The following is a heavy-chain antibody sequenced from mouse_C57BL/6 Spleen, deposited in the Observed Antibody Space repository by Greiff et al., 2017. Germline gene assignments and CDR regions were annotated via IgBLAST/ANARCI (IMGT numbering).Heavy chain of an antibody. Sequence: EVMLVESGGDLVKPGGSLKLSCAASGFTFSSYGMSLFRQTPDNRLEWVATLSSGGSYTYSPHSVNGRFTISRANAKNTLYLQMSSLKSEDTAMEYCERQESNSLDYWGQGTTLTVAS. V-gene: IGHV5-6*01. J-gene: IGHJ2*01. CDR1: GFTFSSYG. CDR2: LSSGGSYT. CDR3: ERQESNSLDY. D-gene: IGHD5-1*01.